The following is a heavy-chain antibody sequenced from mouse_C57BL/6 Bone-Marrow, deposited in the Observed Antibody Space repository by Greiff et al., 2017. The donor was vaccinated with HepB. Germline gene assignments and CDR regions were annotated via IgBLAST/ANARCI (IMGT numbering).Heavy chain of an antibody. J-gene: IGHJ2*01. V-gene: IGHV1-64*01. D-gene: IGHD1-1*01. CDR3: ARGITTVVAKYYFDY. CDR1: GYTFTSYW. Sequence: VQLQQPGAELVKPGASVKLSCKASGYTFTSYWMHWVKQRPGQGLEWIGMIHPNSGSTNYNEKFKSKATLTVDKSSSTAYMQLSSLTSEDSAVYYCARGITTVVAKYYFDYWGQGTTLTVSS. CDR2: IHPNSGST.